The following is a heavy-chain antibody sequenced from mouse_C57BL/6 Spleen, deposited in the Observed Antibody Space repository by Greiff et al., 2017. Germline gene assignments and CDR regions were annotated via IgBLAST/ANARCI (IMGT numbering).Heavy chain of an antibody. CDR1: GFNIKAYY. V-gene: IGHV14-2*01. CDR2: IDPEDGET. J-gene: IGHJ4*01. Sequence: EVKLMESGAELVKPGASVKLSCTASGFNIKAYYMHWVKQRTEQGLEWIGRIDPEDGETKYAPKFQGKATITADTSSNTAYLQLSSLTSEDTAVYYCARITTVGGYAMDYWGQGTSVTVSS. CDR3: ARITTVGGYAMDY. D-gene: IGHD1-1*01.